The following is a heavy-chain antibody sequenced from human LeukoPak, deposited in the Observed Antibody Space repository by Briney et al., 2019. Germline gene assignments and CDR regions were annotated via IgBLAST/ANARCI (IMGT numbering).Heavy chain of an antibody. CDR1: GVSIRDYF. D-gene: IGHD3-16*01. J-gene: IGHJ4*02. CDR2: MYYSGST. V-gene: IGHV4-59*01. Sequence: SETLSLTCTVSGVSIRDYFWTWIRQPPGKGLEWIGYMYYSGSTNYNPSLKNRVTISVDTSKNQFSLKLNSVTAADTAVYYCAGEAWGRLDYWGQETLVTVSS. CDR3: AGEAWGRLDY.